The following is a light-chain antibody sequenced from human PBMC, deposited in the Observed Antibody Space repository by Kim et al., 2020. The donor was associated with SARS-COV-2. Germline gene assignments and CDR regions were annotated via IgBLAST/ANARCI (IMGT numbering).Light chain of an antibody. V-gene: IGLV2-14*03. CDR3: SSYTSSSTLV. CDR1: SSDVGGYNY. CDR2: DVS. Sequence: GQSITISCTGTSSDVGGYNYVSWYQQHPGKVPTLMIYDVSSRPSGVSNRFSGSKSGNTASLTISGLQTEDEADYYCSSYTSSSTLVFGAGTQLTVL. J-gene: IGLJ2*01.